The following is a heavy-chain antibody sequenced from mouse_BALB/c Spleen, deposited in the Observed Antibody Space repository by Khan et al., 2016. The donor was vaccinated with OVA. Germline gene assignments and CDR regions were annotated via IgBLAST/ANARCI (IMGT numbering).Heavy chain of an antibody. V-gene: IGHV2-6-4*01. CDR1: GFSLSRYN. J-gene: IGHJ4*01. D-gene: IGHD1-1*01. CDR3: ARAYGSSLGYYAIDY. CDR2: IWSGGST. Sequence: QVQLKESGPGLVAPSQSLSITCTVSGFSLSRYNVHWIRQPPGKGMEWLGMIWSGGSTDYNSAVKYRLSISKDNSKSQVFLIMNSLQAEYTAKYYRARAYGSSLGYYAIDYWGQGTSVTVAS.